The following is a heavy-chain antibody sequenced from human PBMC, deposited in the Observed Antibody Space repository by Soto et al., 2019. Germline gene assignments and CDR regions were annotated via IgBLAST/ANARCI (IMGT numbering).Heavy chain of an antibody. CDR3: ARGRKDSGSYLFDY. J-gene: IGHJ4*02. V-gene: IGHV3-30*03. Sequence: QVQLVESGGGVVQPGRSLRLSCAASGFTFSSYGMHWVRQAPGKGLEWVAVISYDGSNKYYADSVKGRFTISRDNSKNPLYLQMNSLRAEDTAVYYCARGRKDSGSYLFDYWGQGTLVTVSS. CDR1: GFTFSSYG. D-gene: IGHD1-26*01. CDR2: ISYDGSNK.